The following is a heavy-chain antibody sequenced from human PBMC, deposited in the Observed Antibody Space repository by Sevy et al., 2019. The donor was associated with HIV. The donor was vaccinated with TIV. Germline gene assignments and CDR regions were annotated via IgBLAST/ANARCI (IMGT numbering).Heavy chain of an antibody. Sequence: GGSLRLSCAGSGFSFSTNGMHWVRQAPGKGLDWVAVISKNGDYKYYADSVKGRFTISRDNSKNTLFLQMNSLRTEDTALYYCAKDSGYSIGWYPLFDPWGQGTLVTVSS. J-gene: IGHJ5*02. CDR1: GFSFSTNG. CDR3: AKDSGYSIGWYPLFDP. D-gene: IGHD6-19*01. V-gene: IGHV3-30*18. CDR2: ISKNGDYK.